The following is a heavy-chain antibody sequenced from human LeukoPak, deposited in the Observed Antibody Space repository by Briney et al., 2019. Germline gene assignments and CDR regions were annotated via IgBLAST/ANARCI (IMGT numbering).Heavy chain of an antibody. CDR3: ARERGYYDILTGYYRPPYYYMDV. D-gene: IGHD3-9*01. J-gene: IGHJ6*03. CDR1: GYTFTSYG. V-gene: IGHV1-18*01. CDR2: ISGYNGNT. Sequence: GASVKVSCKASGYTFTSYGISWVRQAPGKGLEWMGWISGYNGNTNYAQKLQGRVTMTTDTSTSTAYMELSRLRSDDTAVYYCARERGYYDILTGYYRPPYYYMDVWGKGTTVTVSS.